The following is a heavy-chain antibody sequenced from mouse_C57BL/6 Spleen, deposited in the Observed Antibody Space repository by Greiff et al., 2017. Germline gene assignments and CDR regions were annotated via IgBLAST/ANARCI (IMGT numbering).Heavy chain of an antibody. V-gene: IGHV1-81*01. CDR2: IYPRSGNT. J-gene: IGHJ4*01. D-gene: IGHD1-1*02. CDR1: GYTFTSYG. Sequence: VQLQQSGAELARPGASVKLSCKASGYTFTSYGISWVKQRTGQGLEWIGEIYPRSGNTYYNEKFKGKATLTAVKSSSTAYMELRSLTCEDSAVYVCARRGGLDYYAIDYWGQGTSVTVSS. CDR3: ARRGGLDYYAIDY.